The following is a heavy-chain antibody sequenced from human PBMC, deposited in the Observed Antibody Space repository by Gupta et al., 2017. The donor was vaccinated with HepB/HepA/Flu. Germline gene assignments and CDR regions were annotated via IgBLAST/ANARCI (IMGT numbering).Heavy chain of an antibody. Sequence: QVQLVESGGGVVQPGRSLRLSCVASGFTFNTSPMHWVRQAPGKGLEWVALMSYDGSNQYYGDAGQGRFTISRDNSKNTGFLQMNSLRDEDTAGYYCSKGVMAMITLTKGFDYWGQGTLVTVSS. CDR2: MSYDGSNQ. CDR3: SKGVMAMITLTKGFDY. V-gene: IGHV3-30*18. D-gene: IGHD3-16*01. CDR1: GFTFNTSP. J-gene: IGHJ4*02.